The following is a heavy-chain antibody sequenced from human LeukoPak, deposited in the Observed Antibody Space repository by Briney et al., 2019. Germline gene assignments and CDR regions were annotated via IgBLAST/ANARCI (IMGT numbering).Heavy chain of an antibody. CDR2: ISSSSSYI. V-gene: IGHV3-21*01. J-gene: IGHJ4*02. Sequence: GGSLRLSCAASGFSFNAYPMHWVRQAPGKGLDWVSFISSSSSYIYYADSVKGRFTISRDNAKNSLYLQMNSLRAEDTAVYYCARVTGNLFDYWGQGTLVTVSS. CDR1: GFSFNAYP. D-gene: IGHD4-23*01. CDR3: ARVTGNLFDY.